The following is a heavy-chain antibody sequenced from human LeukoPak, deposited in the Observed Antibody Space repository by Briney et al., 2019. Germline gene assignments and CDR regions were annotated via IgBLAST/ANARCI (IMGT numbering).Heavy chain of an antibody. J-gene: IGHJ4*02. Sequence: GGSLRLSCAASGFTFSSYAMGWVRQAPGKGLEWVSSISGSGAGTYYADSVKGRRTISRDNSKNTLYLQMNSLRAEDTAVYYCAKADDDSPGYTNYFDYWGQGTLVTVSS. V-gene: IGHV3-23*01. CDR2: ISGSGAGT. D-gene: IGHD3-22*01. CDR1: GFTFSSYA. CDR3: AKADDDSPGYTNYFDY.